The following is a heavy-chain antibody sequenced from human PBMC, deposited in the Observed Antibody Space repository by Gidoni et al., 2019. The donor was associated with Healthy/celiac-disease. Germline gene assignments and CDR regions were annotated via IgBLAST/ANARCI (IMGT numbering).Heavy chain of an antibody. CDR1: GVTFSTYY. Sequence: QVQLAQSGAEVKTPGSPVNVYCKASGVTFSTYYISGVLQAPGQGREWMGGIIPIFGTTNYAQKFQGRVTITADESTSTAYMELSSLRSEDTAVYYCARGGDSSGYRSYWYFDLWGRGTLVTVSS. J-gene: IGHJ2*01. CDR2: IIPIFGTT. D-gene: IGHD3-22*01. CDR3: ARGGDSSGYRSYWYFDL. V-gene: IGHV1-69*01.